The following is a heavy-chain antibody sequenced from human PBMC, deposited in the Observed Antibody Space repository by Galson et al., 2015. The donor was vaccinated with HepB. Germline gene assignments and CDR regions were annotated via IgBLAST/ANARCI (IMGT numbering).Heavy chain of an antibody. CDR3: ARGRAGRMFDWLLYYFDY. J-gene: IGHJ4*02. Sequence: SLRLSCAASGFTFSSYWMSWVRQAPEKGLEWVANIKQDGSEKYYVDSVKGRFTISRDNAKNSLYLQMNSLRAEDTAVYYCARGRAGRMFDWLLYYFDYWGQGTLVTVSS. CDR2: IKQDGSEK. V-gene: IGHV3-7*03. D-gene: IGHD3-9*01. CDR1: GFTFSSYW.